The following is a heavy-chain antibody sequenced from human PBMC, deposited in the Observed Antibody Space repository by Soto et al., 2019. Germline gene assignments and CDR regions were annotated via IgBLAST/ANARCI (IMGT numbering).Heavy chain of an antibody. D-gene: IGHD3-16*02. CDR1: GFTFSDYS. CDR2: ISESSDTI. V-gene: IGHV3-48*01. J-gene: IGHJ4*02. Sequence: EVQLVESGGGLVQPGGSLRLSCTASGFTFSDYSMDWVRQTPGKGLEWLSYISESSDTIYYADSVKGRFTISRDNAKSSLFLQMSSLRGEDTAVYYCARDKMGELSIADYWGQGTPVTVSS. CDR3: ARDKMGELSIADY.